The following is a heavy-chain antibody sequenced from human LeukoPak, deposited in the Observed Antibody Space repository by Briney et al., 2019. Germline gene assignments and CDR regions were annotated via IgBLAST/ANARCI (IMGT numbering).Heavy chain of an antibody. Sequence: GWSLRLSCAASGFTFSSYGMHWVRQAPGKGLEWLAVIWYDGSNKYYADSVKGRFTISRDNSKNTMYLQMNSLRAEDTAVYYCARGSGSFSGGFDYWGQGTLVTVSS. CDR3: ARGSGSFSGGFDY. J-gene: IGHJ4*02. V-gene: IGHV3-33*01. CDR2: IWYDGSNK. CDR1: GFTFSSYG. D-gene: IGHD1-26*01.